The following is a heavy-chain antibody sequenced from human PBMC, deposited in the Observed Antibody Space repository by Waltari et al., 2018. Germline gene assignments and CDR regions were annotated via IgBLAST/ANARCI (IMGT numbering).Heavy chain of an antibody. V-gene: IGHV4-61*02. D-gene: IGHD5-18*01. CDR2: IYRSGVT. CDR3: AVSPDTATSRAAFHF. J-gene: IGHJ6*02. CDR1: GGSTSTLNFY. Sequence: QVQLQESGPGLAKASQTLSLTCAVSGGSTSTLNFYWSWIRQPAGKGLEWIGRIYRSGVTDYNPSLRGRATMFLDMSKNQFSLTVDSLIAADTAVYYCAVSPDTATSRAAFHFWGPGTTVSVSS.